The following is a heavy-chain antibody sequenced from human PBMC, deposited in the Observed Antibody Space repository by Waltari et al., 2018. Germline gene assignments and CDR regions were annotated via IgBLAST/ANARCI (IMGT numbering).Heavy chain of an antibody. V-gene: IGHV4-34*02. J-gene: IGHJ6*02. CDR1: GGSFSAFY. D-gene: IGHD2-21*01. Sequence: QVQLQQWGAGLLKPSETLSLTCVVNGGSFSAFYWPWVRQPPGKGMEWIGDSNQGETTQYNPSLRGRATISVDRARNQISLTLSSVTAADTAVYYCARGQGDGADVWAQGTAVTVS. CDR2: SNQGETT. CDR3: ARGQGDGADV.